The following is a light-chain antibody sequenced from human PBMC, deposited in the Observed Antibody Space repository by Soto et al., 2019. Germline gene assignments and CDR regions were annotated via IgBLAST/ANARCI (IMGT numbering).Light chain of an antibody. J-gene: IGKJ1*01. CDR2: DAS. CDR1: QSVTSNY. Sequence: EIVLTQSPGTLSLSPWERATLSCGASQSVTSNYLAWYQQKPGQAPRLPIYDASNRATDIPARFSGSGSGTDFTLTISSLEPEDFAVYYCQQYKTFGQGTKVDIK. CDR3: QQYKT. V-gene: IGKV3-20*01.